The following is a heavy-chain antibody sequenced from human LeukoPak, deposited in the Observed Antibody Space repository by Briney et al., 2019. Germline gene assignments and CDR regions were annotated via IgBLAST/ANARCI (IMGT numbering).Heavy chain of an antibody. CDR1: GYSFTSYR. V-gene: IGHV5-51*01. CDR2: IYPGDSDT. CDR3: ARRWCMLCDYFDY. Sequence: GESLKISCKGSGYSFTSYRIGWVRQMPGKGLEWMGIIYPGDSDTRYSPSFQGQVTISADKSISTAYLQWSSLKASDTAMYYCARRWCMLCDYFDYWGQGTLVTVSS. D-gene: IGHD2-8*01. J-gene: IGHJ4*02.